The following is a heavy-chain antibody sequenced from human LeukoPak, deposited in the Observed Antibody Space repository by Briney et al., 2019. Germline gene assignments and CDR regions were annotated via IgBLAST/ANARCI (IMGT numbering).Heavy chain of an antibody. J-gene: IGHJ4*02. CDR2: ISYDGSNK. CDR1: GFTFSSYG. CDR3: ARVKVKQWLVRTFDY. V-gene: IGHV3-30*03. D-gene: IGHD6-19*01. Sequence: PGGSLRLSCAASGFTFSSYGMHWARQAPGKGLEWVAVISYDGSNKYYADSVKGRFTISRDNSKNTLYLQMNSLRAEDTAVYYCARVKVKQWLVRTFDYWGQGTLVTVSS.